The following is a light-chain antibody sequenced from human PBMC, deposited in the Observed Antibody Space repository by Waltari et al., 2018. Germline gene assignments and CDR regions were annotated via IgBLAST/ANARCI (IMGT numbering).Light chain of an antibody. CDR3: CSYAGSSTFVV. CDR2: EGS. Sequence: QSALTQPASVSGSPGQSITISCTGTSSDVGSYNLVSWYQQHPGKAPKLMIYEGSKRPSGVSNRFSGSKASTTASLTISGLQAEDEADYYCCSYAGSSTFVVFGTGTKVTVL. J-gene: IGLJ1*01. V-gene: IGLV2-23*03. CDR1: SSDVGSYNL.